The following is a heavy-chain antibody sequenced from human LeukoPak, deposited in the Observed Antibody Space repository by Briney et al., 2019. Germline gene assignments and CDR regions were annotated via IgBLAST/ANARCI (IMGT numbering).Heavy chain of an antibody. D-gene: IGHD3-3*01. CDR3: ARDQYDTWSRRGNFDS. J-gene: IGHJ4*02. CDR2: IKQDGSEK. V-gene: IGHV3-7*03. Sequence: GGSLRLSCAASGFTFSNYWMSWVRQAPGKGLEWVANIKQDGSEKYYVDSVKGRFTISRDNTKNSLYLQMNSLRAEDTAVFYCARDQYDTWSRRGNFDSWGQGTLVIVSS. CDR1: GFTFSNYW.